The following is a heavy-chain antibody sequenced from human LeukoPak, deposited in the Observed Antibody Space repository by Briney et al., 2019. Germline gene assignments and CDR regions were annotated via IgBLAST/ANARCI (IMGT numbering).Heavy chain of an antibody. Sequence: SETLSLTCTVSGGSISSYYWSWIRQPPGKGLEWIGYIYYNGSTNYTPSLKSRVTISLDTSKNQFSLKLRSVTAADTAVYYCARGTPRLTAAAGTRGFNIWGQGKMVTVSS. J-gene: IGHJ3*02. CDR3: ARGTPRLTAAAGTRGFNI. CDR1: GGSISSYY. CDR2: IYYNGST. V-gene: IGHV4-59*12. D-gene: IGHD6-13*01.